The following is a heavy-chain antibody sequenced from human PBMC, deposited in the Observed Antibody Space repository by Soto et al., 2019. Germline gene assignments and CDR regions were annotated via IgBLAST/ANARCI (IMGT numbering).Heavy chain of an antibody. CDR2: MNPNSGNT. J-gene: IGHJ6*02. Sequence: GASVKVSFKASGYTFTSYDINWVRHATGQGLEWMGWMNPNSGNTGYAQKFQGRVTMTRNTSISTAYMELSSLRSEDTAVYYCAKMVYAISYYYGMDVWGQGTTVTVSS. D-gene: IGHD2-8*01. CDR3: AKMVYAISYYYGMDV. CDR1: GYTFTSYD. V-gene: IGHV1-8*01.